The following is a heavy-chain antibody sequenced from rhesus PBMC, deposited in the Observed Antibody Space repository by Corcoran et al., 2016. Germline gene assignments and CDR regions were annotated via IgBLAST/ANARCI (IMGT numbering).Heavy chain of an antibody. CDR2: IYGNSAST. D-gene: IGHD5-24*01. CDR3: ARNIGGTLYFDY. V-gene: IGHV4-73*01. Sequence: QVPLQQWGEGLVKPSETLSLTCAVYGGSISGYYYWSWIRQPPGKGLEWIGYIYGNSASTNYNPSLNNRVTISKETAKNQFSLKLSSVTAADTAVYYWARNIGGTLYFDYWGQGVLVTVSS. J-gene: IGHJ4*01. CDR1: GGSISGYYY.